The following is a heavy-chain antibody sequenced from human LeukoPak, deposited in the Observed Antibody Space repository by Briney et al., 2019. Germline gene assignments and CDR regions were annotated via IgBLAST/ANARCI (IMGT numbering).Heavy chain of an antibody. CDR3: ARSEMADY. CDR1: GFTFSIYG. Sequence: PGGSLRLSCAASGFTFSIYGMSWVRQAPGKGLEWVSAISGSGGSTYYADSVKGRFTISRDNSKNTLYLQMNSLRAEDTALYYCARSEMADYWGQGTLVTVSS. CDR2: ISGSGGST. J-gene: IGHJ4*02. D-gene: IGHD1-14*01. V-gene: IGHV3-23*01.